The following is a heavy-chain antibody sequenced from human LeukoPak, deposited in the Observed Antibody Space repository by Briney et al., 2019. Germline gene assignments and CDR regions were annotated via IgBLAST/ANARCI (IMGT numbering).Heavy chain of an antibody. CDR1: GGSISSYY. J-gene: IGHJ4*02. Sequence: SETLSLTCTVSGGSISSYYWSWIRQPAGKGLEGIGRIYTSGSTNYNPSLKSRVTMSVDTSKSQFSLKLSSVTAAYTAVYYCARAGYYYDSSGYYFLDYWGQGTLVTVSS. D-gene: IGHD3-22*01. CDR3: ARAGYYYDSSGYYFLDY. V-gene: IGHV4-4*07. CDR2: IYTSGST.